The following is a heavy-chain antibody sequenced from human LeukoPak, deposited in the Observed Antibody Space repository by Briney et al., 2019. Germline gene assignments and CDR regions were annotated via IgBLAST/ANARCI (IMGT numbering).Heavy chain of an antibody. D-gene: IGHD3-9*01. CDR3: ARSPDILTGENFDY. J-gene: IGHJ4*02. CDR1: GYTFTGYY. CDR2: INLNSGGT. Sequence: GASVKVSCKASGYTFTGYYMHWVRQAPGQGLEWMGWINLNSGGTNYAQKFQGRVTMTRDTSINTAYMELSRLRSDDTAVYYCARSPDILTGENFDYWGQGTLVTVSS. V-gene: IGHV1-2*02.